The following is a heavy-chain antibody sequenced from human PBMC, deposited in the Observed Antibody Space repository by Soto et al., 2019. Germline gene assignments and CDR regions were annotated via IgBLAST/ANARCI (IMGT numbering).Heavy chain of an antibody. J-gene: IGHJ3*02. CDR3: ASIQLGYDAFDI. CDR1: GFTFSSYS. D-gene: IGHD6-6*01. V-gene: IGHV3-21*01. Sequence: EVQLVESGGGLVKPGGSLRLSCAASGFTFSSYSMNWVRQAPGKGLEWVSSISSSSSYIYYADSVKGRFTISRDNATNSLYLQMNSLRAEDTAVYYCASIQLGYDAFDIWGQGTMVTVSS. CDR2: ISSSSSYI.